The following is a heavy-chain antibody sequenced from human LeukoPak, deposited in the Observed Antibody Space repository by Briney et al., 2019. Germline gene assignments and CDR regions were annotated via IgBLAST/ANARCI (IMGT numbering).Heavy chain of an antibody. CDR1: GYTFTTYG. D-gene: IGHD5-12*01. J-gene: IGHJ4*02. CDR3: ARIVATISD. CDR2: ISTYNGDT. V-gene: IGHV1-18*01. Sequence: ASVKVSCKASGYTFTTYGISWVRQAPGQGLEWMGWISTYNGDTNYAQKLQGRVTMTADTSTSTTYMELSSLRSEDTAVYYCARIVATISDWGQGTLVTVSS.